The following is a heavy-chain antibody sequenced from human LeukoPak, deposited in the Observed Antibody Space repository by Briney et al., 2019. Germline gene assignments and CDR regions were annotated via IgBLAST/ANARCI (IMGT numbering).Heavy chain of an antibody. Sequence: VASVKVSCKTSAYTVTRYGISWVRQAPGQGLEWMGWISCYNGDTHYAQTYQGRLTMTTDTSTSTAYMELRSLRSDDTAVYYCARDPSNTSGYNAWFDYWGQGTLVTVSS. CDR3: ARDPSNTSGYNAWFDY. J-gene: IGHJ4*02. CDR2: ISCYNGDT. CDR1: AYTVTRYG. D-gene: IGHD3-22*01. V-gene: IGHV1-18*01.